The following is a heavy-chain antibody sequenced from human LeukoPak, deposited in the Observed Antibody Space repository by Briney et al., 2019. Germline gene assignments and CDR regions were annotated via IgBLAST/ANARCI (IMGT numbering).Heavy chain of an antibody. Sequence: GGSLRLSCAASGFTFSSYEMNWVRQAPGKGLEWVSYISSGSTIYYADSVKGRYTISRDNAKNSLYLQMNSLRAEDTAVYYCARDGYCSGGSCYDYWGQGTLVTVSS. CDR3: ARDGYCSGGSCYDY. CDR1: GFTFSSYE. V-gene: IGHV3-48*03. CDR2: ISSGSTI. J-gene: IGHJ4*02. D-gene: IGHD2-15*01.